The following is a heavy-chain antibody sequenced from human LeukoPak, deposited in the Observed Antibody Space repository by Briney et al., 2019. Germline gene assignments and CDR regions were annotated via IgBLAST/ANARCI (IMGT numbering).Heavy chain of an antibody. D-gene: IGHD6-19*01. J-gene: IGHJ4*02. V-gene: IGHV4-4*02. CDR2: IYHSGST. CDR1: GGSISSSNW. CDR3: ARGRLARSPYFDY. Sequence: SGTLSLTCAVSGGSISSSNWWSWVRQPPGKGLERIGEIYHSGSTNYNPSLKSRVTISVDTSKNQFSLRLSSVTAADTAVYYCARGRLARSPYFDYWGQGTLVTVSS.